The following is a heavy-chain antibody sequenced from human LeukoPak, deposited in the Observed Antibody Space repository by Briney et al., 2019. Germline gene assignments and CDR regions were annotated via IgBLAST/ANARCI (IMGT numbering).Heavy chain of an antibody. Sequence: SETLSLTCAVYGGSFSGYYWSWIRQPPGKGLEWIGEINHSGSTNYNPFLKSRVTISVDTSKNQFSLKLSSVTAADTAVYYCARPFWSGYYDAFDIWGQGTMVTVSS. CDR3: ARPFWSGYYDAFDI. V-gene: IGHV4-34*01. D-gene: IGHD3-3*01. CDR1: GGSFSGYY. J-gene: IGHJ3*02. CDR2: INHSGST.